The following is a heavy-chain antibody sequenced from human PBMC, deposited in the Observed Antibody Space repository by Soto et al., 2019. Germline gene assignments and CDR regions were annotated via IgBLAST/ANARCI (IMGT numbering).Heavy chain of an antibody. V-gene: IGHV1-18*01. Sequence: QVRLVQSGAEVKKPGASVKVSCKASGYTFTSYGISWVRQAPGQGLEWMGWISAYNGNTNYALKLQGRVTMTTDTSTSTAYMELRILRSDDTAVYYCARATASSGSYYFDYWGQGTLVTVSS. J-gene: IGHJ4*02. CDR2: ISAYNGNT. CDR1: GYTFTSYG. D-gene: IGHD3-10*01. CDR3: ARATASSGSYYFDY.